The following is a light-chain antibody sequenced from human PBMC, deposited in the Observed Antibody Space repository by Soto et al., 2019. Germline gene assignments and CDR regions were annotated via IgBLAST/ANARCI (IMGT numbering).Light chain of an antibody. J-gene: IGKJ1*01. CDR3: MQALQKPST. V-gene: IGKV2-28*01. Sequence: LVVTQSPRSLPVTPGEPASMSCRASQSLHSNGINYLHWYLQKPGHSPQLLIYLGSNRASGVPDRFSGSGSGTEYTLKISRVEAEDVGVYYCMQALQKPSTFGQGTKVDIK. CDR1: QSLHSNGINY. CDR2: LGS.